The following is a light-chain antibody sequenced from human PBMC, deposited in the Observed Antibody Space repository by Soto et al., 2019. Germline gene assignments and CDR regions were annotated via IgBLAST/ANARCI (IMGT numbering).Light chain of an antibody. V-gene: IGKV3-11*01. CDR2: GKS. Sequence: EIRLKQSPGTLSLYTGERATLSCRASQSVSFSSLAWYQHKPGRAPRLLIYGKSSRATGIPDRFSGSGSGTDFTLTISNLEPEDFAVYYCQQHSHWPPWTFGQGTNVDIK. CDR1: QSVSFSS. CDR3: QQHSHWPPWT. J-gene: IGKJ1*01.